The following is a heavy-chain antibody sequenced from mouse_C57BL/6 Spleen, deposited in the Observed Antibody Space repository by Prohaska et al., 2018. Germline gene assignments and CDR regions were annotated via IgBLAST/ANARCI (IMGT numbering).Heavy chain of an antibody. Sequence: LKIPCKASGYTFTDYNMDWVKQSHGKSLEWIGDINPNNGGTIYNQKFKGKATVTVDKSSSTAYMELRSLTSEDTAVYYCARRAITTVVPWYFDVWGTGTTVTVSS. D-gene: IGHD1-1*01. V-gene: IGHV1-18*01. CDR3: ARRAITTVVPWYFDV. CDR1: GYTFTDYN. CDR2: INPNNGGT. J-gene: IGHJ1*03.